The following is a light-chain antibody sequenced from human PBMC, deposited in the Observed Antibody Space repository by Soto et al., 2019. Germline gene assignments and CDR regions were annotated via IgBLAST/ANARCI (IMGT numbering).Light chain of an antibody. CDR3: QSYDSSLSGYV. CDR2: GNS. Sequence: QPVLTQPPSVSVAPGQRVTISCTGSISNIGAGYDVHWYQQLPGTAPKVLIYGNSNRPSGVPDRFSGSKSGTSASLAITGLQAEDEADYYCQSYDSSLSGYVFGTGTKLTVL. J-gene: IGLJ1*01. CDR1: ISNIGAGYD. V-gene: IGLV1-40*01.